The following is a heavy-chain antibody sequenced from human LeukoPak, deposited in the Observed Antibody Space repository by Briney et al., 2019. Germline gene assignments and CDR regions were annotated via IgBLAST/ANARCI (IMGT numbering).Heavy chain of an antibody. D-gene: IGHD3-3*01. J-gene: IGHJ6*02. CDR3: ARAGTFTIFGVVITYGMDV. CDR1: GYTFTGYY. CDR2: INPNSGGI. V-gene: IGHV1-2*04. Sequence: ASVKVSCKASGYTFTGYYLHWVRQAPGQGLEWMGWINPNSGGINYAQKFQGWVTVTRDTSISTAYMELSRLRSDDTAVYNCARAGTFTIFGVVITYGMDVWGQGTTVTVSS.